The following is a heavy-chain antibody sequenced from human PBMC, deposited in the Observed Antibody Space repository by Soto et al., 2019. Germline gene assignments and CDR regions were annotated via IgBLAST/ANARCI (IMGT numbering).Heavy chain of an antibody. CDR2: VSSGGDNT. Sequence: EVQLLQSGGGLGQPGGSLTLSCAASGFTFNNFAMTWVRQAPGKGLEWVSSVSSGGDNTWYADSVKGRFTISRDNPKNTLYLHMNILSAADTAVYYCAKVQLRRSNYGGGYLLDFWGQGTLVTVSS. CDR1: GFTFNNFA. V-gene: IGHV3-23*01. D-gene: IGHD4-4*01. J-gene: IGHJ4*02. CDR3: AKVQLRRSNYGGGYLLDF.